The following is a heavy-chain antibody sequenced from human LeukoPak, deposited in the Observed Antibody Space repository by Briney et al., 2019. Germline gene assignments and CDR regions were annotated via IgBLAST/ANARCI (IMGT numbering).Heavy chain of an antibody. V-gene: IGHV1-46*04. CDR1: GYTFTSYY. J-gene: IGHJ4*02. CDR2: INPTGGST. D-gene: IGHD3-10*01. CDR3: ARDQAEVRGVMGY. Sequence: ASVKVSCKASGYTFTSYYMHWVRQAPGQGLEWMGIINPTGGSTKYAQKLQGRVTMTRDTSTSTVHMEQSSLRSEDTAVYYCARDQAEVRGVMGYWGQGTLVTVSS.